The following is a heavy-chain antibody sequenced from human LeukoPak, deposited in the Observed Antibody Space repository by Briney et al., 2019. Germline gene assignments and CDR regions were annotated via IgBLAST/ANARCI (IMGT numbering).Heavy chain of an antibody. V-gene: IGHV3-23*01. CDR3: TKAALYYDTSGYYPYYFDY. D-gene: IGHD3-22*01. CDR1: GFTFSRNL. J-gene: IGHJ4*02. Sequence: GSLRLSCAASGFTFSRNLMTWVRQAPGKGLEWVSAISGTGGSTYYADSVKGRFTISRDNSKNTLYLQMNSLRAEDTAVYYCTKAALYYDTSGYYPYYFDYWGQGTLVTVSS. CDR2: ISGTGGST.